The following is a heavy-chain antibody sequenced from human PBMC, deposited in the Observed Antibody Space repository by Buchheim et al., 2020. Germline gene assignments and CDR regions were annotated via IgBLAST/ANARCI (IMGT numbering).Heavy chain of an antibody. V-gene: IGHV4-59*01. Sequence: QVQLQESGPGLVKPSETLSLTCTVSGGSTSSYYWSWIRQPPGKGLEWIGYIYYSGSTNYNPSLKSRVTISVDTSKNPFSLKLSSVTAADTAVYYCARGRYCSGGSCFVPWGQGTL. CDR1: GGSTSSYY. CDR2: IYYSGST. D-gene: IGHD2-15*01. CDR3: ARGRYCSGGSCFVP. J-gene: IGHJ5*02.